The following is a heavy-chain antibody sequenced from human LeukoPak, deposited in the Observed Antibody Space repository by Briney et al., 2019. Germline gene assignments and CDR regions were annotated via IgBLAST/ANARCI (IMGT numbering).Heavy chain of an antibody. Sequence: SETLSLTCTVSGGSISSCYWSWIRQPPGKGLEWIGYIYYSGSTNYNPSLKSRVTISVDTSKNQFSLKLSSVTAADTAVYYCARTQYYCDSSGYYYWFDPWGQGTLVTVSS. CDR3: ARTQYYCDSSGYYYWFDP. D-gene: IGHD3-22*01. CDR1: GGSISSCY. V-gene: IGHV4-59*01. J-gene: IGHJ5*02. CDR2: IYYSGST.